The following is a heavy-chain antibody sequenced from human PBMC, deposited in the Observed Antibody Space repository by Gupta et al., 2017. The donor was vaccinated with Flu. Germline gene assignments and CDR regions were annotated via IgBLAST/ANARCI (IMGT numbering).Heavy chain of an antibody. D-gene: IGHD3-16*01. CDR2: IYYSGST. CDR3: AIEGMWGGDYYYGMDV. CDR1: GGSISSSSYY. V-gene: IGHV4-39*02. J-gene: IGHJ6*02. Sequence: QLQLQESGPGLVKPSETLSLTCNVSGGSISSSSYYWGWIHQPPGKGLEWIGSIYYSGSTYYNPSLKSRVTISVDTSKNQFSLKLSSVTAADTAVYYWAIEGMWGGDYYYGMDVWGQGTTVTVSS.